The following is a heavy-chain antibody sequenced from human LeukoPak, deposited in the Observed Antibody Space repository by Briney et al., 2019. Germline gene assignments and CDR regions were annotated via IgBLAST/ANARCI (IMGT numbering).Heavy chain of an antibody. CDR3: ARLQSYSSGWYRTRGAFDI. Sequence: PSETLSLTCTVSGYSLSSGYYWGWIRQPPGKGLEWIGSIYHSGSTYYNPSLKSRGTISVDTSKNQFSLKLSSVTAADTAVYYCARLQSYSSGWYRTRGAFDIWGQGTMVTVYS. J-gene: IGHJ3*02. V-gene: IGHV4-38-2*02. CDR1: GYSLSSGYY. CDR2: IYHSGST. D-gene: IGHD6-19*01.